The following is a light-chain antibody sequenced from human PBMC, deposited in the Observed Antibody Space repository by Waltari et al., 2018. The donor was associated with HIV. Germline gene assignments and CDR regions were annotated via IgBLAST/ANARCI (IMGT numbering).Light chain of an antibody. J-gene: IGLJ3*02. CDR3: LLSYSGAWV. CDR2: ETS. CDR1: TGAVTSGHY. V-gene: IGLV7-46*01. Sequence: QAVVTQEPSLTVSPGGTVTLTCGPSTGAVTSGHYPYWFQQKPGQAPRTLIYETSNKHSWTPARFSGSLLGGKATLTLSGAQPEDEAEYYCLLSYSGAWVFGGGTKLTVL.